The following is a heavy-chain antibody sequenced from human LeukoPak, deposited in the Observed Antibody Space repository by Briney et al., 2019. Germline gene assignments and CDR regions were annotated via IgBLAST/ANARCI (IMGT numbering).Heavy chain of an antibody. J-gene: IGHJ4*02. CDR3: ARWGGTRQYYFDY. V-gene: IGHV3-33*07. Sequence: GGTLRLSCAVSGVTFSDYGFYWGRQAPGKGLEWVAVTRFDGSIKQYADSVKGRFTISRDDSKNTLYLQMNLLKSEDTAGYYCARWGGTRQYYFDYWGKGTLVTVSS. CDR2: TRFDGSIK. D-gene: IGHD1-1*01. CDR1: GVTFSDYG.